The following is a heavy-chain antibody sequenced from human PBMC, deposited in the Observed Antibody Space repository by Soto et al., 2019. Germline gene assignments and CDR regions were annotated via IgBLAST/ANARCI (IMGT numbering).Heavy chain of an antibody. CDR1: GGTFSSYA. CDR2: IIPILGIA. CDR3: ARDPSYCSGGSCYPSGPPEFDP. D-gene: IGHD2-15*01. V-gene: IGHV1-69*04. Sequence: GASVKVSCKASGGTFSSYAISWVRQAPGQGLEWMGRIIPILGIANYAQKFQGRVTITADKSTSTAYMELSSLRSEDTAVYYCARDPSYCSGGSCYPSGPPEFDPWGQGTLVTVSS. J-gene: IGHJ5*02.